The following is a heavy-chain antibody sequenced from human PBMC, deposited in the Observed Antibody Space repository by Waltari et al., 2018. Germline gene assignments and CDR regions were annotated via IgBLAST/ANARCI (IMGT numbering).Heavy chain of an antibody. CDR1: GLPFLSYT. J-gene: IGHJ4*02. CDR3: ARFEGAPYYFDF. V-gene: IGHV3-21*06. CDR2: ISPASGSI. Sequence: EVPLVASGGGLAQPGGSLRLSCAASGLPFLSYTMNSVRQAPGKGLEWVASISPASGSIYYADSVTGRFSISRDNARNFLFLQMNSLRAEDTAVYYCARFEGAPYYFDFWGQGTLVTVSS.